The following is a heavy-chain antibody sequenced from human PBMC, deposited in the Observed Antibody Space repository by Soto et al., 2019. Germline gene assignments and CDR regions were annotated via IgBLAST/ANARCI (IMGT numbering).Heavy chain of an antibody. CDR1: GFTFSSYA. D-gene: IGHD5-18*01. V-gene: IGHV3-30-3*01. J-gene: IGHJ4*02. CDR3: ARVSKVYSHGRDPDY. Sequence: GGSLRLSCAASGFTFSSYAMHWVRQAPGKGLEWVAVISYDGSNKYYADSVKGRFTISRDNSKNTLYLQMNSLRAEDTAVYYCARVSKVYSHGRDPDYWGQGTLVTVSS. CDR2: ISYDGSNK.